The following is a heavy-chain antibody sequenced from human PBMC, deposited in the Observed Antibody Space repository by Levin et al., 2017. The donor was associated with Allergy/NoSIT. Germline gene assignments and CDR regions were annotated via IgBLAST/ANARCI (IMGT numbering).Heavy chain of an antibody. CDR1: GGTFSSYA. CDR3: ARDSGFGEFKDPYYYYGMDV. V-gene: IGHV1-69*13. Sequence: SVKVSCKASGGTFSSYAISWVRQAPGQGLEWMGGIIPIFGTANYAQKFQGRVTITADESTSTAYMELSSLRSEDTAVYYCARDSGFGEFKDPYYYYGMDVWGQGTTVTVSS. CDR2: IIPIFGTA. J-gene: IGHJ6*02. D-gene: IGHD3-10*01.